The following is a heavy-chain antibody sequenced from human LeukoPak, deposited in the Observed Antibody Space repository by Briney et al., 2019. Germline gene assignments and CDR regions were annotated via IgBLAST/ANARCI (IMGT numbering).Heavy chain of an antibody. CDR2: IYHGGST. CDR1: GGSISSGGYS. D-gene: IGHD4-23*01. CDR3: ARAYGGNSSPWHFDY. V-gene: IGHV4-30-2*01. J-gene: IGHJ4*02. Sequence: SQTLSLTCAVSGGSISSGGYSWSWIRQPPGKGLEWIGYIYHGGSTYYNPSLKSRVAISVDRSKNQFSLKLSSVTAADTAVYYCARAYGGNSSPWHFDYWGQGTLVTVSS.